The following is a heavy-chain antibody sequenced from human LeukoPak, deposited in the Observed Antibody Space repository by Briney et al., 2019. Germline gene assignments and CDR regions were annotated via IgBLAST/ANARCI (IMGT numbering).Heavy chain of an antibody. D-gene: IGHD2-15*01. CDR3: ARDRCSGGSCYLDY. V-gene: IGHV3-48*02. J-gene: IGHJ4*02. CDR2: IDSSNSPI. CDR1: GLTFSTYN. Sequence: GGSLRLSRAASGLTFSTYNMNWVCQAPGKGLEWVSYIDSSNSPIYYADSVKGRFTISRDNGKNSLYLQMNSLRDEDTAVYYCARDRCSGGSCYLDYWGQGTLVTVSS.